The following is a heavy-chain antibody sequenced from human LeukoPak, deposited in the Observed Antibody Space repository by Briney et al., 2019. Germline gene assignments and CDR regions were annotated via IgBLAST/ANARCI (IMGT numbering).Heavy chain of an antibody. Sequence: ASVKVSCKASGGTFSSYAISWLRQAPGQGLEWVGIISPSGGSTSYAQKFQGRVTMTRDTSTSTVYMELSSLRSEDTAVYYCARPRGVGATSWFDPWGQGTLVTVSS. CDR1: GGTFSSYA. CDR2: ISPSGGST. D-gene: IGHD1-26*01. J-gene: IGHJ5*02. V-gene: IGHV1-46*01. CDR3: ARPRGVGATSWFDP.